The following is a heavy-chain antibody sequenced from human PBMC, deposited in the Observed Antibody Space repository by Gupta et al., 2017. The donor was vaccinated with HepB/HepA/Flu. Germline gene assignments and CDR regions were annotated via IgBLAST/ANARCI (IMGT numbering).Heavy chain of an antibody. J-gene: IGHJ4*02. Sequence: QITLKESGPTLLKPTQTLTLTCTFSGFSLNTNGVGVGWIRQPPGKALEWLALIYWNDDKRYNPSLKNRLTITKYTSKTQVVLAMTNMDPVDTSTYYCAHTLGNSGYYGGYFDYWGQGTLVTVSS. D-gene: IGHD3-22*01. CDR3: AHTLGNSGYYGGYFDY. CDR1: GFSLNTNGVG. CDR2: IYWNDDK. V-gene: IGHV2-5*01.